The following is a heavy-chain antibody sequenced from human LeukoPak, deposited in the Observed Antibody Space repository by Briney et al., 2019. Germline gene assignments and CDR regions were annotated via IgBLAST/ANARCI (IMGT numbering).Heavy chain of an antibody. V-gene: IGHV4-4*07. CDR3: TRDTGTTGEVKFDP. J-gene: IGHJ5*02. Sequence: SETLSLTCTVSGYSISSGHYWAWIRQPAGKGLEWIGRIYTSGSTTYNPSLKSRVTMSVDTSKSQFSLNLMSVTAADTAVYYCTRDTGTTGEVKFDPWGQGTLVTVSS. CDR1: GYSISSGHY. D-gene: IGHD4-17*01. CDR2: IYTSGST.